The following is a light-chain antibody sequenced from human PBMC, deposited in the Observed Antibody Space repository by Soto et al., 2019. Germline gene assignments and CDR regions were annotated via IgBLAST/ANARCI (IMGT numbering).Light chain of an antibody. CDR3: HKYNSPPWT. CDR1: QGISNY. J-gene: IGKJ1*01. Sequence: DIQMTQSPSSLSASVGDRVTITCRAIQGISNYLAWYQQQPGKVPKLLIYVASTLQSGVPSRFSGSGSGPDLTLTLSSLQPEDVATYYRHKYNSPPWTFGQGTKVEIK. CDR2: VAS. V-gene: IGKV1-27*01.